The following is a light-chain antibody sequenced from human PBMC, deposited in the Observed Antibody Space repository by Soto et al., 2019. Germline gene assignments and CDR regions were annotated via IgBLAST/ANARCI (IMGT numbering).Light chain of an antibody. CDR3: QQYYRYPPT. J-gene: IGKJ2*01. CDR1: QGISSY. CDR2: AAS. V-gene: IGKV1-8*01. Sequence: AIRMTQSPSSLSASTGDRVTITCRASQGISSYLAWYQQKPGKAPKLLIYAASTLQSGVPSRFSGSGSGTDFTLTSSCLQSEDFATSDCQQYYRYPPTFGQGTKLEIK.